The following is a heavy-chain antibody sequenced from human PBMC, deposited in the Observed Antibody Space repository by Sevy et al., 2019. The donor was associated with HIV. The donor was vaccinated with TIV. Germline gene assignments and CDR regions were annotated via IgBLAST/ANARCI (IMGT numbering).Heavy chain of an antibody. V-gene: IGHV4-61*02. D-gene: IGHD3-16*01. CDR2: IYTSGST. J-gene: IGHJ6*03. CDR3: ARDSFGVTGYYYYMDV. CDR1: GGSISSGSYY. Sequence: SESLSLTCTVSGGSISSGSYYWSWIRQPAGKGLEWIGRIYTSGSTNYNPSLKSRVTISVDTSKNQFSLKLSSVTAADTAVYYCARDSFGVTGYYYYMDVWGKGTTVTVSS.